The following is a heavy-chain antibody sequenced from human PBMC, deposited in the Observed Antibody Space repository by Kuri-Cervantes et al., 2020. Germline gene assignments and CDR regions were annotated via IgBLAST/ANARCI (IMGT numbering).Heavy chain of an antibody. D-gene: IGHD3-10*01. V-gene: IGHV4-31*03. Sequence: SETLSLTCTVSGGSISSGGYYWSWIRQHPGKGLEWIGYIYYSGSTYYNPSLKSRVTISVDPSKNQFSLKLSSVTAADTAVYYCATTSGRRSYNWFDPWGQGTLVTVSS. CDR1: GGSISSGGYY. J-gene: IGHJ5*02. CDR3: ATTSGRRSYNWFDP. CDR2: IYYSGST.